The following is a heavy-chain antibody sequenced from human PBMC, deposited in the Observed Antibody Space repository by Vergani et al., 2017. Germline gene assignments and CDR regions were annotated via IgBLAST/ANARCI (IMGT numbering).Heavy chain of an antibody. CDR1: GFTVSNNY. J-gene: IGHJ4*02. D-gene: IGHD5-24*01. Sequence: EVQLLESGGGLVQPGGSLRLSCAASGFTVSNNYMSWVRQAPGKGLEWVSVIFGAANTFHADSVKGRFTISRDNSKNTLYLEMNRLRAEDTAVYYCARGTGWPPYFDYWGQGTRVTVSS. CDR3: ARGTGWPPYFDY. V-gene: IGHV3-66*01. CDR2: IFGAANT.